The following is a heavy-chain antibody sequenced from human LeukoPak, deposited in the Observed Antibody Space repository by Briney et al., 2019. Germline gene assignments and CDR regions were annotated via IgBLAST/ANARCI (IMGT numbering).Heavy chain of an antibody. J-gene: IGHJ6*02. CDR3: ARGRSGSYYNGPYYYYYGMDV. Sequence: SETLSLTCTVSGGSISSYYWSWIRQPPGKGLEWIGYIYYSGNTNYNPSLKSRVIISVDTSKNQFSLKLSSVTAADTAVYYCARGRSGSYYNGPYYYYYGMDVWGQGTTVTVSS. D-gene: IGHD3-10*01. CDR1: GGSISSYY. V-gene: IGHV4-59*12. CDR2: IYYSGNT.